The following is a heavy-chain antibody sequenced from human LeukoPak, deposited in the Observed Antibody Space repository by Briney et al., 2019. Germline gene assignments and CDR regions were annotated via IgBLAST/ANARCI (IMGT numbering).Heavy chain of an antibody. Sequence: GGSLRLSCAASGFTFSSYDLHWVRQATGKGLEWVSTIVTVGDTYDPGSVKGVFTNSRENTKKALYLQMNSLRAGDTAVYYGARGYDVVWGGDDAFDIWGQGTMVTVSS. J-gene: IGHJ3*02. CDR1: GFTFSSYD. D-gene: IGHD5/OR15-5a*01. V-gene: IGHV3-13*01. CDR2: IVTVGDT. CDR3: ARGYDVVWGGDDAFDI.